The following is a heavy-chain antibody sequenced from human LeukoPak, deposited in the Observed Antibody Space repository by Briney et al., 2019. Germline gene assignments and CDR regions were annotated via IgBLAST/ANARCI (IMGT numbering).Heavy chain of an antibody. J-gene: IGHJ6*02. CDR2: IIPIFGTA. CDR1: GGTFSSYA. CDR3: ATLSQTDSSPIYYYYGMDV. D-gene: IGHD6-13*01. Sequence: GASVKVSCKASGGTFSSYAISWVRQAPGQGLEWMGGIIPIFGTANYAQKFQGRVTITADESTSTAYMELSSLRSEDTAVYYCATLSQTDSSPIYYYYGMDVWGQGTTVTVSS. V-gene: IGHV1-69*13.